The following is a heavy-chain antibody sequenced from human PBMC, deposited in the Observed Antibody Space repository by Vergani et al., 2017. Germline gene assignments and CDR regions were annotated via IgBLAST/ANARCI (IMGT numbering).Heavy chain of an antibody. V-gene: IGHV3-48*01. D-gene: IGHD3-9*01. CDR3: ARDIDWIYYYYYMDF. CDR1: GFTFSSYS. J-gene: IGHJ6*03. CDR2: ISSSSSTI. Sequence: EVQLVESGGGLVQPGGSLRLSCAASGFTFSSYSMNWVRQAPGKGLEWVSYISSSSSTIYYADSVKGRFTISRDNAKNSLYLQMNSLRAEDTAVYYCARDIDWIYYYYYMDFWGKGTTVTVSS.